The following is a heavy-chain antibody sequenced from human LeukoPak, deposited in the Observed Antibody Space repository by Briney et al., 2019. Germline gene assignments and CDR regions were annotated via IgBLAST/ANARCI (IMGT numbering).Heavy chain of an antibody. J-gene: IGHJ3*02. CDR1: GGSLRGYY. CDR3: VSGGDAFNI. CDR2: INHSGRT. V-gene: IGHV4-34*01. Sequence: SQTLSLTCAVYGGSLRGYYWSWIRQPPGKGLEWSGEINHSGRTNSTTSPQSRVTISLYTSKNPISLKLSSVTAPDTAAYYCVSGGDAFNIWGQRTMVTVSS.